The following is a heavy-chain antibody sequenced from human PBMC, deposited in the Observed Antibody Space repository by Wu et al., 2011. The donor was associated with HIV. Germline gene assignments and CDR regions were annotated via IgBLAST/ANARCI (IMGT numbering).Heavy chain of an antibody. J-gene: IGHJ5*01. CDR2: IIPIFGTA. CDR3: ARGANYGDYVNNWFDS. Sequence: QVQLVQSGAEVKKPGSSVKVSCKASGGTFSSYAISWVRQAPGQGLEWMGRIIPIFGTANYAQKFQGRVAITADKSTSTAYMELSSLRSEDTAVYYCARGANYGDYVNNWFDSWGREPVGHRLL. V-gene: IGHV1-69*14. CDR1: GGTFSSYA. D-gene: IGHD4-17*01.